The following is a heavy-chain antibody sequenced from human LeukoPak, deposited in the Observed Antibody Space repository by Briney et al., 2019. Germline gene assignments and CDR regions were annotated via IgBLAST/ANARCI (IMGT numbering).Heavy chain of an antibody. Sequence: SETLSLTCAVSGGSISSGGYSWSWIRQPPGKGLEWIGYIYYSGTTNYNPSLKSRVTMSVDTSNNHLSLRLTSVTAADTALYYCARHSYNYYGLDVWGQGTTITVSS. CDR1: GGSISSGGYS. CDR3: ARHSYNYYGLDV. D-gene: IGHD1-26*01. V-gene: IGHV4-61*03. CDR2: IYYSGTT. J-gene: IGHJ6*02.